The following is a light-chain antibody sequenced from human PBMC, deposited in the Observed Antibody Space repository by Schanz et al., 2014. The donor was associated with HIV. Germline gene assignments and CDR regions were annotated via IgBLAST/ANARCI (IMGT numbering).Light chain of an antibody. Sequence: EIVLTQSPATLSLSPGERATLSCRASQSVSSSLAWYQQKPGQAPRLLIYSASNRASGIPDRFSGSGSGTDFTLTISRLEPEDFAVYYCQHYGNSPPFTFGPGTKVEIK. CDR2: SAS. CDR1: QSVSSS. V-gene: IGKV3-20*01. J-gene: IGKJ3*01. CDR3: QHYGNSPPFT.